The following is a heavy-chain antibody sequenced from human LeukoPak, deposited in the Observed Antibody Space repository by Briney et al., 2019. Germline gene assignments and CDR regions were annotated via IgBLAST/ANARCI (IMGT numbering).Heavy chain of an antibody. J-gene: IGHJ6*03. Sequence: SETLSLTCTVSGGSISSSSYYWGWIRQPPGKGLEWIGSIYYSGSTYYNPSLKSRVTMSVDTSKNQFSLKLSSVTAADTAVYYCARSNSGPYYYYYMDVWGKGTTVTVSS. V-gene: IGHV4-39*07. CDR3: ARSNSGPYYYYYMDV. D-gene: IGHD5-12*01. CDR2: IYYSGST. CDR1: GGSISSSSYY.